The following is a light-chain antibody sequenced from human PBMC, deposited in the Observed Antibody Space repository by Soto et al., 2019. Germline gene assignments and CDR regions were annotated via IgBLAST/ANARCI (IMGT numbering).Light chain of an antibody. CDR1: QGIGRW. Sequence: DIQMTQSPSSVSAFVGDRVTITCRASQGIGRWLAWYQQKPGRAPRLLICAASTLQSGVPSRFSGSGSGTDFTLTISSLQPEDFATYFFQQSDTFPRTFGQGTKVEIK. J-gene: IGKJ1*01. CDR3: QQSDTFPRT. V-gene: IGKV1-12*01. CDR2: AAS.